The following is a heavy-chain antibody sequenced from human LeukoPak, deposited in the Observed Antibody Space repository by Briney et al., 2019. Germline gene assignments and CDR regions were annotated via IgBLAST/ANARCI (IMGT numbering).Heavy chain of an antibody. CDR3: ASTKFDTPSSPPGAFDI. Sequence: PSETLSLTCTVSGGSISSYFWSWIRQPPGKGLEWIGYIYNIGTTNYNPSLKSRVTISVDASKNQFSLKLSSVTAADTAVYYCASTKFDTPSSPPGAFDIWGQGTMVTVSS. CDR1: GGSISSYF. V-gene: IGHV4-59*08. CDR2: IYNIGTT. D-gene: IGHD3-9*01. J-gene: IGHJ3*02.